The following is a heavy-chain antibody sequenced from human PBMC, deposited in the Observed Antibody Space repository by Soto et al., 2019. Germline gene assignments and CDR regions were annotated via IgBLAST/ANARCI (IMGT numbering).Heavy chain of an antibody. CDR1: GASISGYY. CDR2: IYATGTT. D-gene: IGHD1-1*01. J-gene: IGHJ5*02. V-gene: IGHV4-4*07. Sequence: QVQLQESGPGLVKPSETLSLTCTVSGASISGYYWSWIRKYAGKGLEWIGRIYATGTTDYNPSLKSRVMRSVETSKKQFSLRFRSVTAADTAVYYCVRDGTKTLRDWFDPWGQGISVTVSS. CDR3: VRDGTKTLRDWFDP.